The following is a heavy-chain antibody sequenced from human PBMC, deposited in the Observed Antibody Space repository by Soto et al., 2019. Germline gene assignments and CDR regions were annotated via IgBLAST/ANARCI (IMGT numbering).Heavy chain of an antibody. CDR3: ARIYYYGSGSYPDAFDI. J-gene: IGHJ3*02. D-gene: IGHD3-10*01. CDR1: GYTFTSYD. Sequence: GASVKVSCKASGYTFTSYDINWVRQATGQGLERMGWMNPNSGNTGYAQKFQGRVTMTRNTSISTAYMELSSLRSEDTAVYYCARIYYYGSGSYPDAFDIWGQGTMVTVSS. CDR2: MNPNSGNT. V-gene: IGHV1-8*01.